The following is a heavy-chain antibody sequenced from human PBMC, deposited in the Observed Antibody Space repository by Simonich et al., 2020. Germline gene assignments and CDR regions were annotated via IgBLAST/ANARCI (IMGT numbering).Heavy chain of an antibody. D-gene: IGHD6-19*01. CDR1: GYSISSGYY. J-gene: IGHJ4*02. CDR2: IYHSGST. CDR3: ARVTREWLVFY. V-gene: IGHV4-38-2*01. Sequence: QVQLQESGPGLVKPSETLSLTCAVSGYSISSGYYWGWNRQPPGKGLEWIGSIYHSGSTYYNPSLKSRVTISVDTSKNQFSLKLSSVTAADTAVYYCARVTREWLVFYWGQGTLVTVSS.